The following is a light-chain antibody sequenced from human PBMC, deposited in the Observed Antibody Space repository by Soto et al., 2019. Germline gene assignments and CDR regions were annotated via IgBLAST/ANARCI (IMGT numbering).Light chain of an antibody. CDR2: GAS. Sequence: EIVLTQSPATLSLSPGERATLSCRASQSVSTYLAWYQQKPGQPPRLLIYGASTRATGIPARFSGSGSGTDFTLTITSLQSEDFAVYYCQQYNNWPPWTFGQGTKVDIK. CDR3: QQYNNWPPWT. V-gene: IGKV3-15*01. J-gene: IGKJ1*01. CDR1: QSVSTY.